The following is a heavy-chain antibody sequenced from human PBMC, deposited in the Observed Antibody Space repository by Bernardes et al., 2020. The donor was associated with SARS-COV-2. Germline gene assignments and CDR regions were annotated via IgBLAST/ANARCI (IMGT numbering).Heavy chain of an antibody. V-gene: IGHV3-64D*06. CDR3: VRDPYLGSGCYPQPYWYFDL. CDR1: GFTFSSFD. CDR2: ISSDGDST. J-gene: IGHJ2*01. Sequence: GGSLRLSCSASGFTFSSFDMHLVRQAPGKGLEYVSAISSDGDSTFYVDTVKGRFTISRDNSKNTVTLQISSLRPEDTAVYFCVRDPYLGSGCYPQPYWYFDLWGRGTLVTVSS. D-gene: IGHD3-10*01.